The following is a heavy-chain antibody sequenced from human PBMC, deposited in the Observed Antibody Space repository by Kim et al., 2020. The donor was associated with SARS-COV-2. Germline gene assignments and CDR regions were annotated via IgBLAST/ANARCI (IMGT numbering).Heavy chain of an antibody. CDR2: IYYSGST. CDR1: GGSISSSSYY. D-gene: IGHD2-15*01. V-gene: IGHV4-39*01. J-gene: IGHJ4*02. Sequence: SETLSLTCTVSGGSISSSSYYWGWIRQPPGKGLEWIGSIYYSGSTYYNPSLKSRVTISVDTSKNQFSLKLSSVTAADTAVYYCARHGGGSVPRQIDYWGQGTLVTVSS. CDR3: ARHGGGSVPRQIDY.